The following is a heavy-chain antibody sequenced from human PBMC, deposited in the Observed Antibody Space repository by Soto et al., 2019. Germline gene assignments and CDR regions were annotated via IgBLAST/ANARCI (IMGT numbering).Heavy chain of an antibody. J-gene: IGHJ6*02. Sequence: SETLSLTCAVYGGSFSGYYWSWIRQPPGKGLEWIGEINHSGTTNYNPSLKSRVTISVDTSKNQFSLKLSSVTAADTAVYYCARQGGDIVLGPAAHGHYYGMDVWGQGTTVTVSS. V-gene: IGHV4-34*01. CDR3: ARQGGDIVLGPAAHGHYYGMDV. CDR1: GGSFSGYY. CDR2: INHSGTT. D-gene: IGHD2-2*01.